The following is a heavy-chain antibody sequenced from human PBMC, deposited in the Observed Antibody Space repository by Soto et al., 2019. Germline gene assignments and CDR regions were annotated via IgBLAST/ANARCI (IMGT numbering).Heavy chain of an antibody. CDR3: VRDIVVVPPGHFDL. J-gene: IGHJ4*02. CDR2: ISSSSTYI. D-gene: IGHD2-2*01. V-gene: IGHV3-21*01. CDR1: GFTISNYN. Sequence: DVQLVESGGGLVKPGGSLRLSCTASGFTISNYNMNWVRQSPGKGLEWVSSISSSSTYIQYADSMKGRFTIPKANANNSLFLQMHSLRAEDSAVYYCVRDIVVVPPGHFDLWGQGTLVTVSS.